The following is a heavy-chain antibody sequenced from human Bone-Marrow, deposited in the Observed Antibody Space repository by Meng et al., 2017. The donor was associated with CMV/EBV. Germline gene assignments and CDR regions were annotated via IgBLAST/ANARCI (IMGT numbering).Heavy chain of an antibody. CDR3: ARVQRLVRAGGFDY. CDR1: GFTFSSYA. Sequence: GGSLRLSRAASGFTFSSYAMHWVRQAPGKGLEWVAVISYDGSNKYYADSVKGRFTISRDNSKNTLYLQMNSLRAEDTAVYYCARVQRLVRAGGFDYWGQGTLVTVSS. D-gene: IGHD6-19*01. J-gene: IGHJ4*02. V-gene: IGHV3-30*04. CDR2: ISYDGSNK.